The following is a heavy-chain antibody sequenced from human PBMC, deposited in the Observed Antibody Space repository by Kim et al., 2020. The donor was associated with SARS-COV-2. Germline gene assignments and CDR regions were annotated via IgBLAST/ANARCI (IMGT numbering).Heavy chain of an antibody. CDR1: GFTFSSYG. D-gene: IGHD3-10*01. Sequence: GGSLRLSCAASGFTFSSYGMHWVRLAPGKGLEWVAVISYDGSNKFYADSVKGRFTISRDNSKNTLYLQMNSLRAEDTAVYYCAILDYYGSGGVDVWGQGTTVTVSS. CDR3: AILDYYGSGGVDV. V-gene: IGHV3-30*03. CDR2: ISYDGSNK. J-gene: IGHJ6*02.